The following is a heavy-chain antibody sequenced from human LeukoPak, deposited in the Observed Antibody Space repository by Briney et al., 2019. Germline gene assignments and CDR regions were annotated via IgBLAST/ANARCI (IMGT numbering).Heavy chain of an antibody. V-gene: IGHV3-48*02. D-gene: IGHD4-17*01. J-gene: IGHJ3*02. Sequence: PGGSLRLSCAASGFTFSNYGMHWVRQAPGKGLEWVSYISSSGGTIYYADSVKGRFTISRDSAKNSLYLQMNSLRDEDTAVYYCARDFYGDWAFDIWGQGTRVTVSS. CDR3: ARDFYGDWAFDI. CDR2: ISSSGGTI. CDR1: GFTFSNYG.